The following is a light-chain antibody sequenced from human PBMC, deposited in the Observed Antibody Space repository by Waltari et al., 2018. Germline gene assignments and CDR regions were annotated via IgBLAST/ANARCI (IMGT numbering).Light chain of an antibody. CDR3: QVWEISSEHYV. CDR2: SDR. Sequence: SYVLTQPPSVSVAPGETAGITCGGSNIGTTSVPGYQQKPGQAPVLVIYSDRDRPSGIPERFSGSNAGNTAALTISRVEAGDEADYYCQVWEISSEHYVFGSGTKVTVL. J-gene: IGLJ1*01. CDR1: NIGTTS. V-gene: IGLV3-21*01.